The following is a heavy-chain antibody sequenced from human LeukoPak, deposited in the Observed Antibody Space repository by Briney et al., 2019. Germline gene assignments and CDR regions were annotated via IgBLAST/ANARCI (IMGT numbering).Heavy chain of an antibody. CDR1: GFTFSSYA. J-gene: IGHJ6*02. Sequence: AGGSLRLSCAASGFTFSSYAVHWVRQAPGRGLEWVAVISYDGSNKYYADSVKGRFTISRDNAENSLYLQMNSLRAEDTAVYYCATQSYFYGMGVWGQGTTVTVSS. V-gene: IGHV3-30-3*01. CDR2: ISYDGSNK. CDR3: ATQSYFYGMGV.